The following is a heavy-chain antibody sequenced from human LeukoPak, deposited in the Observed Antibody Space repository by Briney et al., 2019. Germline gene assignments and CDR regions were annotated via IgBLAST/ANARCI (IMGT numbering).Heavy chain of an antibody. CDR3: AKERVGAPDY. D-gene: IGHD1-26*01. J-gene: IGHJ4*02. V-gene: IGHV3-30*18. CDR1: GFTFSSYG. CDR2: ISYDGSNK. Sequence: PGSSLRLSCAASGFTFSSYGMHWVRQAPGKGLEGVAVISYDGSNKYYADSVKGRFTISRDNSKNTLYLQMNSLRAEDTAVYYYAKERVGAPDYWGQGTLVTVSS.